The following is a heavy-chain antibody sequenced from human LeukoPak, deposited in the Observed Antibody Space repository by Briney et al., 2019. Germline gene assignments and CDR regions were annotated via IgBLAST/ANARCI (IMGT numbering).Heavy chain of an antibody. CDR1: GGSFSGYY. V-gene: IGHV4-34*01. CDR2: INHSGST. J-gene: IGHJ4*02. CDR3: ARQPLKDYFDY. Sequence: SETLSLTCAVYGGSFSGYYWSWIRQPPGKGLEWIGEINHSGSTNYNPSLKSRVTISVDTSKNQFSLKLSSVTAADTAVYYCARQPLKDYFDYWGQGTLVTVSS.